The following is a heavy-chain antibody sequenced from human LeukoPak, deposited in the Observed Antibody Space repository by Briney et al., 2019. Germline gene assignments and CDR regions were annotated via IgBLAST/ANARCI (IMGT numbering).Heavy chain of an antibody. CDR1: GYTFTNYD. D-gene: IGHD6-13*01. J-gene: IGHJ4*02. Sequence: ASVKVSCKTSGYTFTNYDLSWVRQATGQGLEWMGWISTYNGNTKYAQNLHGRVTMTTDTSTTTAYMELRRLRSDDMAVYYCARGQQEFDYWGQGTLVTVSS. CDR2: ISTYNGNT. V-gene: IGHV1-18*03. CDR3: ARGQQEFDY.